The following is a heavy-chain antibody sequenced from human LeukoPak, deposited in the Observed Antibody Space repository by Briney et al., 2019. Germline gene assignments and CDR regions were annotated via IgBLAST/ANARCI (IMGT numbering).Heavy chain of an antibody. Sequence: PGGSLRLSCAASGFTFDDYAMHWVRQAPGKGLEWVSLISGDGGSTYYADSVKGRFTISRDNSKNSLYLQMNSLRAEDTAVYYCARDCAPFCSGGRCYSSGAFDIWGQGTMVTVSS. V-gene: IGHV3-43*02. J-gene: IGHJ3*02. CDR2: ISGDGGST. D-gene: IGHD2-15*01. CDR1: GFTFDDYA. CDR3: ARDCAPFCSGGRCYSSGAFDI.